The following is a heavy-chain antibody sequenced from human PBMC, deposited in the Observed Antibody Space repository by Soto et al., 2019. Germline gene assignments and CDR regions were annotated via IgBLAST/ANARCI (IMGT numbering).Heavy chain of an antibody. D-gene: IGHD5-12*01. CDR1: GFTFTNYE. J-gene: IGHJ4*02. CDR2: ISSSGKTI. Sequence: QPGGSLRLSCAASGFTFTNYEMNWVRQAPGKGLEWISYISSSGKTISYADSVKGRFTISRDNAKNSLYLQMNSLRAEETAVYYCARDPEKYSGSDLGIDYWGQGTLVTVSS. CDR3: ARDPEKYSGSDLGIDY. V-gene: IGHV3-48*03.